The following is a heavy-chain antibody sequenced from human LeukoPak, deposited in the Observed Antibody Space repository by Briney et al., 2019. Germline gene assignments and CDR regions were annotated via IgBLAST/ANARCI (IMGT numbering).Heavy chain of an antibody. CDR3: ARAVSRVAALDY. D-gene: IGHD6-6*01. CDR1: GFTFSSYS. Sequence: PGGSLRLSCAASGFTFSSYSMNWVRQAPGKGLEWVSSISSSSSYIYYADSVKGRFTISRDNAKDSLYLQMNSLRAEDTAVYYCARAVSRVAALDYWGQGTLVTVSS. J-gene: IGHJ4*02. V-gene: IGHV3-21*01. CDR2: ISSSSSYI.